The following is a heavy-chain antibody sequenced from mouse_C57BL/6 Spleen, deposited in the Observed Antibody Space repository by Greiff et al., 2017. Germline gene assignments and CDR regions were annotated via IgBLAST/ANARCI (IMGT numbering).Heavy chain of an antibody. Sequence: QVQLKQSGAELVKPGASVKISCKASGYAFSSYWMNWVKQRPGKGLEWIGQIYPGDGDTNYNGKFKGKATLTADKSSSTAYMQLSSLTSEASAVYFCARADYYGSIFWYCDVWGTGTTVTVPT. CDR3: ARADYYGSIFWYCDV. D-gene: IGHD1-1*01. CDR1: GYAFSSYW. CDR2: IYPGDGDT. V-gene: IGHV1-80*01. J-gene: IGHJ1*03.